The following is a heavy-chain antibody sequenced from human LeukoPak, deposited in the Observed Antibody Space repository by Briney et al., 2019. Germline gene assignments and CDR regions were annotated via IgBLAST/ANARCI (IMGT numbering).Heavy chain of an antibody. CDR2: ISSSGSTI. Sequence: GGSLRLSCAASGFTFHSYEMNWVRQAPGKGLEWVSYISSSGSTIYYADSVKGRFTISRDNAKNSLYLQMNSLRAEDTAVYYCARDAEVGYFDSSNYDYWGQGTLVTVSS. J-gene: IGHJ4*02. V-gene: IGHV3-48*03. CDR1: GFTFHSYE. CDR3: ARDAEVGYFDSSNYDY. D-gene: IGHD3-22*01.